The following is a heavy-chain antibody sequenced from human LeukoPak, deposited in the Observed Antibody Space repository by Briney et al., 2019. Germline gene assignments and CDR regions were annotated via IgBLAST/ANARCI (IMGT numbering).Heavy chain of an antibody. CDR2: ISYDGSKT. CDR1: GFTFSSYG. Sequence: GRSLRLSCTASGFTFSSYGMHWVRQAPGKGLEWVAIISYDGSKTYYGDSVKGRFTISRDSSKNTLYLQMNSLRAEDTAVYYCAKGQDCSGGTCYPAYWGQGTLVTVSS. J-gene: IGHJ4*02. CDR3: AKGQDCSGGTCYPAY. D-gene: IGHD2-15*01. V-gene: IGHV3-30*18.